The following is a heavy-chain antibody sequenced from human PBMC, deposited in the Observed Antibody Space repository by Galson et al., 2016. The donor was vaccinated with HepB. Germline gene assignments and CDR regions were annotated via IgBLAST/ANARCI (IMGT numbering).Heavy chain of an antibody. Sequence: SVKVSCKASGYIFYSYGMTWVRQAPGQGLEWVGWISIHGGKTNYAQKFQGRVNITTDMSTSTAYLELRRLTLDDTAVYYCARGHPDGDFWGQGTLVTVSS. CDR1: GYIFYSYG. V-gene: IGHV1-18*04. CDR3: ARGHPDGDF. CDR2: ISIHGGKT. J-gene: IGHJ4*02.